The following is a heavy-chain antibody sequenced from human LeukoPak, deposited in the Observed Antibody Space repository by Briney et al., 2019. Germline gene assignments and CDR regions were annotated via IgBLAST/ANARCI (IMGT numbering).Heavy chain of an antibody. J-gene: IGHJ4*02. V-gene: IGHV4-34*01. Sequence: PSETLSLTCAVYGGSFSGYYWSWIRQPPGKGLEWIGEINHSGSTNYNPSLKSRVTISVDTSKNQFSLKLSSVTAADTAVYYCARVRRRREAGESPTYSFDYWGQGILVTVSS. CDR2: INHSGST. CDR3: ARVRRRREAGESPTYSFDY. CDR1: GGSFSGYY. D-gene: IGHD6-6*01.